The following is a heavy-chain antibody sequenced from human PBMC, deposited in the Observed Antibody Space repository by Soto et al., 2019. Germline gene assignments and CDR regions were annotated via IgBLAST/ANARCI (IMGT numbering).Heavy chain of an antibody. D-gene: IGHD1-1*01. J-gene: IGHJ3*01. CDR3: ASWHELEYAYDV. V-gene: IGHV3-53*01. CDR1: GLTVSGKKY. Sequence: DVQLVESGGGLIQPGESLRLSCAAFGLTVSGKKYVAWVRQAPGKGLEWVSALYDVDGSFYADSVKGRFTTSSDSSKTSVYLQTNGLRPDDTAVYYCASWHELEYAYDVWGQGTTVTV. CDR2: LYDVDGS.